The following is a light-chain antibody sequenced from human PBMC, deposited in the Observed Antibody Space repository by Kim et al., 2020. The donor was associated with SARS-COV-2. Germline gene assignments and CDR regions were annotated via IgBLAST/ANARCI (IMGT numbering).Light chain of an antibody. CDR2: DVS. CDR1: SSDVGGYNY. Sequence: QSALTQPASVSGSPGQSITISCTGTSSDVGGYNYVSWCQQHPGKAPKLMIYDVSKRPSGVPDRFSGSKSGNTASLTVSGLQAEDEADYYCCSYAGSYRIFGTGTKVTVL. J-gene: IGLJ1*01. V-gene: IGLV2-11*01. CDR3: CSYAGSYRI.